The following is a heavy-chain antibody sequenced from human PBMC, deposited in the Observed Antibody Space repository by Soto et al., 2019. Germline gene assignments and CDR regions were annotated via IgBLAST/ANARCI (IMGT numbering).Heavy chain of an antibody. J-gene: IGHJ6*04. CDR1: GLTLSDFY. V-gene: IGHV3-11*01. Sequence: QVQLVESGGDLVKPGGSLRLSCRASGLTLSDFYMSWVRQTPGKGPEWLSYISSDRSDIFYADSVKGRFTISRDNAQNSLYLQMNGLRDDDTAVYFCARGHHGLDIWGKGTTVTFSS. CDR3: ARGHHGLDI. CDR2: ISSDRSDI.